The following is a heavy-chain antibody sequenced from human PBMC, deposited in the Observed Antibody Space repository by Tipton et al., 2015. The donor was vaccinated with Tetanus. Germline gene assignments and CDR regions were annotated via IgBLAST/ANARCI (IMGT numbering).Heavy chain of an antibody. CDR1: GFIFTEFS. CDR3: AKDRARLEWLLNYFDS. CDR2: ISHSGGTK. J-gene: IGHJ4*02. D-gene: IGHD3-3*01. Sequence: GSLRLSCEASGFIFTEFSFNWVRQAPGKGLEWISYISHSGGTKYYADSVKGRFTLSRDNSKNTLYLQMNSLRAEDTAVYYCAKDRARLEWLLNYFDSWGQGILVTVSS. V-gene: IGHV3-48*01.